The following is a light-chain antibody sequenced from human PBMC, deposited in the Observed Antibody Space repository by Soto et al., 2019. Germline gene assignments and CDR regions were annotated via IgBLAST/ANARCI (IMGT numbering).Light chain of an antibody. V-gene: IGKV3-20*01. J-gene: IGKJ1*01. Sequence: EIVLTQSPGTLSLSPGERATLSCRASQSVSSSDLAWYQQKPGQAPRLLIYGASSRATGIPDRLSGSGSGTDFTLTISGLEPEDFAVYYCQEYSSSRTFGQGTKVEIK. CDR1: QSVSSSD. CDR2: GAS. CDR3: QEYSSSRT.